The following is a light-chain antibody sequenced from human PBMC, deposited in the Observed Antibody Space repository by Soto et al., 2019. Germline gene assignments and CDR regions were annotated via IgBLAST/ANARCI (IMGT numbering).Light chain of an antibody. CDR3: QQRQSWPRT. CDR2: YMS. V-gene: IGKV3-11*01. Sequence: EIVLTQSPATLSSSPGETATLSCRASQYVGTRLAWYQHKPGQAPRLLIYYMSKRATGIPARFSGSGSGTEFTLTISSLAPEDFGVYYCQQRQSWPRTFGQGTKVEIK. J-gene: IGKJ1*01. CDR1: QYVGTR.